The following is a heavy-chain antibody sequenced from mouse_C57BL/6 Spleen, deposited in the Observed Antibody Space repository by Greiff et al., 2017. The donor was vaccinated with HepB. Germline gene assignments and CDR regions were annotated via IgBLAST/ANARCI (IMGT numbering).Heavy chain of an antibody. Sequence: QVQLKQPGAELVKPGASVKLSCKASGYTFTSYWMHWVKQRPGQGLEWIGMIHPNSGSTNYNEKFKSKATLTVDKSSSTAYMQLSSLTSEDSAVYYCARGALDYYGSSHYFDYWGQGTTLTVSS. CDR3: ARGALDYYGSSHYFDY. CDR1: GYTFTSYW. CDR2: IHPNSGST. J-gene: IGHJ2*01. V-gene: IGHV1-64*01. D-gene: IGHD1-1*01.